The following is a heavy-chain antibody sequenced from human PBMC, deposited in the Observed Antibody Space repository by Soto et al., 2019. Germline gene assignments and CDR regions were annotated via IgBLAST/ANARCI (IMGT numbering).Heavy chain of an antibody. CDR2: ISYDGSNK. Sequence: GGSLRVSCAASGFTFSSYSMHWVRQSPGKGLEWVAVISYDGSNKYYADSVKGRFTISRDNSKNTLYLQMNSLRAEDTAVYYCAKDTTRRCRYYSSTSSLDVWGQGTTVTVSS. CDR3: AKDTTRRCRYYSSTSSLDV. J-gene: IGHJ6*02. CDR1: GFTFSSYS. V-gene: IGHV3-30*18. D-gene: IGHD2-2*01.